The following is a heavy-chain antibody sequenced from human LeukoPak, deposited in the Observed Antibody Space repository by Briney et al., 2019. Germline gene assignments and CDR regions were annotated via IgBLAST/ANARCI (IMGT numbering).Heavy chain of an antibody. D-gene: IGHD3-10*01. Sequence: PGGSLRLSCAASGFTFSSYWMSWVRQAPGKGLEWVSAISGSGGSTYYADSVKGRFTISRDNSKNTLYLQMNSLRAEDTAVYYCANDQMRWFGELLYAFDIWGQGTMVTVSS. CDR3: ANDQMRWFGELLYAFDI. V-gene: IGHV3-23*01. J-gene: IGHJ3*02. CDR2: ISGSGGST. CDR1: GFTFSSYW.